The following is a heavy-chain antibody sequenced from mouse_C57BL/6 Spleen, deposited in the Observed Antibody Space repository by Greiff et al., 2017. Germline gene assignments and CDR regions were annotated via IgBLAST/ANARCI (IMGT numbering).Heavy chain of an antibody. V-gene: IGHV1-82*01. CDR1: GYAFSSSW. Sequence: VQLVESGPELVKPGASVKISCKASGYAFSSSWMNWVKQRPGKGLEWIGRIYPGDGDTNYNGKFKGKATLTADKSSSTAYMQLSSLTSEDSAVYFCARGDGGYYFDYWGQGTTLTVSS. D-gene: IGHD2-3*01. CDR2: IYPGDGDT. J-gene: IGHJ2*01. CDR3: ARGDGGYYFDY.